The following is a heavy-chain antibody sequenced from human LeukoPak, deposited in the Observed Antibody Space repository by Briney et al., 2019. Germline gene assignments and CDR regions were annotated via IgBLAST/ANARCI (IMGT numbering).Heavy chain of an antibody. D-gene: IGHD6-13*01. Sequence: GASVKVSCKASGYTFTGYYMLWVRQAPGQELEWMGWINPYSGGTNYAQKLQGRVTMTRDTSISTAYMELRRLSSDDTAVYFCERDGFTTIANAFPIWGQGTMVTVS. CDR3: ERDGFTTIANAFPI. CDR2: INPYSGGT. J-gene: IGHJ3*02. V-gene: IGHV1-2*02. CDR1: GYTFTGYY.